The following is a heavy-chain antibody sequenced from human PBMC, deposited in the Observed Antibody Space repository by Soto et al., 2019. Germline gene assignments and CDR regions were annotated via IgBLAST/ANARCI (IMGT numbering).Heavy chain of an antibody. Sequence: ETLSLTCVVSNFSISSGYYWGWIRQSPGRGLEWIASIYRSGTTSYNPSLKSRVTISVDPSKNQFSLMLTAVTAADTAVYYCARTPSGSYYSVFNYWGRGSLVTVSS. CDR2: IYRSGTT. J-gene: IGHJ4*02. D-gene: IGHD1-26*01. V-gene: IGHV4-38-2*01. CDR1: NFSISSGYY. CDR3: ARTPSGSYYSVFNY.